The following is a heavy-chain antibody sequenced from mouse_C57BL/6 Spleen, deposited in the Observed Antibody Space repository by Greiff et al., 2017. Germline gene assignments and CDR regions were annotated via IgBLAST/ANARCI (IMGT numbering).Heavy chain of an antibody. Sequence: VQLQQPGTELVKPGASVKLSCKASGYTFISYWMHWVKQRPGQGLAWIGNINPSNGGTNYNEKFKSKATLTVDKSSSTAYMQLSSLTSEDSAVYYCARSRMLTTVVRDWYFDVWGTGTTVTVSS. CDR1: GYTFISYW. J-gene: IGHJ1*03. V-gene: IGHV1-53*01. CDR3: ARSRMLTTVVRDWYFDV. CDR2: INPSNGGT. D-gene: IGHD1-1*01.